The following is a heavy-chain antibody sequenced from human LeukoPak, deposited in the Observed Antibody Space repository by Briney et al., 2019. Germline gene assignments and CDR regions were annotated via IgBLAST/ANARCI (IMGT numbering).Heavy chain of an antibody. CDR1: GGSIRSYY. V-gene: IGHV4-59*01. CDR3: ARALATYYYDSSGYYYFDY. J-gene: IGHJ4*02. CDR2: IYYSGST. Sequence: SETLSLTCTVSGGSIRSYYWTWIRQPPGKGLEWIGYIYYSGSTNYNPSLKSRVTISVDTSKNQFSLKLSSVTAADTAVYYCARALATYYYDSSGYYYFDYWGQGTLVTVSS. D-gene: IGHD3-22*01.